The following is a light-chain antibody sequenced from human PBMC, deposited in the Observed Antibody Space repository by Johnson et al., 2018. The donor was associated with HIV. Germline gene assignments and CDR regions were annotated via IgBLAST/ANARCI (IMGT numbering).Light chain of an antibody. J-gene: IGLJ1*01. CDR1: SSNIGNHY. V-gene: IGLV1-51*01. CDR3: GTWHSALSGGGV. CDR2: DNN. Sequence: QSVLTQPPSVSAAPGQKVTISCSGTSSNIGNHYVSWYQLLPGTAPKLLIYDNNQRPSGIPDRFSVSKSGTSATLGITGLQTGDEADYYCGTWHSALSGGGVFGTGTRVTVL.